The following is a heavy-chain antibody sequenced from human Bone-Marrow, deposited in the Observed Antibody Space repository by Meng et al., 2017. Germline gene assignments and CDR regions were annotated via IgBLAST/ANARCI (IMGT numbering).Heavy chain of an antibody. CDR3: ARGRFHPDY. J-gene: IGHJ4*02. V-gene: IGHV3-30*01. D-gene: IGHD2-21*01. CDR1: GFTFSSYA. CDR2: ISYDGSNK. Sequence: GGSLRLSCAASGFTFSSYAMHWVRQAPGKGLEWVAVISYDGSNKYYADSVKGRFTISRDNSKNTLYLQMNSLRAEDTAVYYCARGRFHPDYWGQGTLVTVSS.